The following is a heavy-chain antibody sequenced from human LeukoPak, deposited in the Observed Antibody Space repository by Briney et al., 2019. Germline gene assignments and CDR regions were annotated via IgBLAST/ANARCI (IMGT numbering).Heavy chain of an antibody. CDR1: GYSFSSDW. V-gene: IGHV5-51*01. CDR2: IFPIDSET. Sequence: TGESLKISCKASGYSFSSDWIAWVRQMPGKGLEWMGIIFPIDSETTYSPSFQGQVTISADKSISTAYLQWSSLKASDTAMYYCTRGCSGGSCSRDAMDVWRQGSMVTVSS. J-gene: IGHJ6*02. CDR3: TRGCSGGSCSRDAMDV. D-gene: IGHD2-15*01.